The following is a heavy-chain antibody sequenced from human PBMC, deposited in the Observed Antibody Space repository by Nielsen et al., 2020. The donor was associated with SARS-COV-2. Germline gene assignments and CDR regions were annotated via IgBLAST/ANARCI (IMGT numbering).Heavy chain of an antibody. Sequence: SETLSLTCAVYGGSFSGYYWSWIRQPPGKGLEWIGEINHSGSTNYNPSLKSRVTISVDTSKNQFSLKLSSVTAADTAVYYCARQGYGSGSYWFDPWGQGTLVTVSS. D-gene: IGHD3-10*01. CDR2: INHSGST. CDR3: ARQGYGSGSYWFDP. CDR1: GGSFSGYY. J-gene: IGHJ5*02. V-gene: IGHV4-34*01.